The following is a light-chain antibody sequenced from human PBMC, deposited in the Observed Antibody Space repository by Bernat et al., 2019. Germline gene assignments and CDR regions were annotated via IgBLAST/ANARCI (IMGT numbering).Light chain of an antibody. V-gene: IGKV1-33*01. CDR1: QDISNY. J-gene: IGKJ4*01. CDR3: QQYDNLLALT. CDR2: DAS. Sequence: DIQTTQSPSSLSASVGDRVTITCQASQDISNYLNWYQQKPGKAPKLLIYDASHLETGVPSRFSGSGSGTDFTFTISSLQPEDIATYYCQQYDNLLALTFGGGTKVEIK.